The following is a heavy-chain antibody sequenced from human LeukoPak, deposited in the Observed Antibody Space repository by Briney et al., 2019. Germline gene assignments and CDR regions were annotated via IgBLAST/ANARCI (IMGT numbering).Heavy chain of an antibody. CDR3: ARDQGYSTY. J-gene: IGHJ4*02. Sequence: GGSLRLSCAASGFTFSSYWMHCVRQAPGKGLVWVSRINADGSSTGYADSVQGRFTISRDNAKNTLYLQMNSLRVEDTAVYYCARDQGYSTYWGQGTLVTVSS. D-gene: IGHD2-15*01. CDR1: GFTFSSYW. CDR2: INADGSST. V-gene: IGHV3-74*01.